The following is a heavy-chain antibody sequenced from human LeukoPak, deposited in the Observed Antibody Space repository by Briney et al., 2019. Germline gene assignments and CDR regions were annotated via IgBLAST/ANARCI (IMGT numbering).Heavy chain of an antibody. D-gene: IGHD3-22*01. Sequence: PGGSLRLSCAASGFTFNNYAMSCVRQAPGKGLEWVSTISGSGGSTYYADSVKGRFTISRDNSKNTLYLQMNSLRAEDTAFYYCARRSYYDSTGYPFDYWGQGALVTVSS. CDR1: GFTFNNYA. CDR2: ISGSGGST. CDR3: ARRSYYDSTGYPFDY. J-gene: IGHJ4*02. V-gene: IGHV3-23*01.